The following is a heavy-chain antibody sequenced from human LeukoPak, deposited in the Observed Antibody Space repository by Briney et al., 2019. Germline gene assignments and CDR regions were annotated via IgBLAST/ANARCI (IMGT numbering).Heavy chain of an antibody. V-gene: IGHV1-8*02. CDR3: ARGYSYVCNY. Sequence: ASVKVSCKAAGYTFTSYEINWGRRAPGQGLEWMGWINPNSGDTGYAKKFQGKVTMTRNTSISTAYMEVSSLRSEDTAGYYCARGYSYVCNYWGQGTLVTVSS. J-gene: IGHJ4*02. CDR2: INPNSGDT. CDR1: GYTFTSYE. D-gene: IGHD5-18*01.